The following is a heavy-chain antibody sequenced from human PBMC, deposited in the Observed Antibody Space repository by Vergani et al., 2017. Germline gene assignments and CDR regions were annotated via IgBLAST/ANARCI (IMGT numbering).Heavy chain of an antibody. CDR2: IYSTGST. CDR1: GGSISSGNYY. D-gene: IGHD3-9*01. CDR3: ARVMYRDEASTGYRLEGMDI. V-gene: IGHV4-61*10. Sequence: QVQLQESGPGLVKPSQTLSLTCTVSGGSISSGNYYWSWIRQPAGKGLEWIGYIYSTGSTNYNPSLNSRVTMSVDTSKNQFSLKLRSVTAADTAVYFCARVMYRDEASTGYRLEGMDIWGQGTTVTISS. J-gene: IGHJ6*02.